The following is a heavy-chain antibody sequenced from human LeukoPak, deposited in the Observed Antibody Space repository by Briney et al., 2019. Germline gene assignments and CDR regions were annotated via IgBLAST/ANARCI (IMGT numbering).Heavy chain of an antibody. CDR3: ASPPLWGDGGYRY. D-gene: IGHD5-12*01. V-gene: IGHV3-23*01. CDR1: GFTLSDAW. CDR2: ISGSGGST. J-gene: IGHJ4*02. Sequence: GGSLRLSCAASGFTLSDAWMSWVRQAPGKGLEWVSAISGSGGSTYHADSVKGWFTISRDNSKNTLYLQMNSLRAEDTAVYYCASPPLWGDGGYRYWGQGTLVTVSS.